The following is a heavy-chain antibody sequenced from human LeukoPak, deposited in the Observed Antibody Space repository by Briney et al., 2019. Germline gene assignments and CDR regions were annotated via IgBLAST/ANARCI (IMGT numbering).Heavy chain of an antibody. CDR1: GYTFTSYG. CDR2: ISAYNGNT. D-gene: IGHD1-26*01. Sequence: ASVKVSCKASGYTFTSYGISWVRQAPGQGLEWMGWISAYNGNTNYAQKLQGRVTMTTDTSTSTAYMELRSLRSDDTAVYYCPRTSPNRYGGSYGPFDYWGQGTLVTVSS. V-gene: IGHV1-18*01. J-gene: IGHJ4*02. CDR3: PRTSPNRYGGSYGPFDY.